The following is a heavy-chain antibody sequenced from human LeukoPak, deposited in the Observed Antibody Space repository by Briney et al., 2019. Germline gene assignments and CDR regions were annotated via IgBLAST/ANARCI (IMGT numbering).Heavy chain of an antibody. D-gene: IGHD1-26*01. Sequence: ASVKVSCKASGYSFTNYGISWVRQAPGQGLEWMGWISAYNGNTNYAQKLQGRVTMTTDTSTSTAYMELRSLRSDDTAIYYCAKEKGELGPTDAFDIWGQGTMVIVSS. V-gene: IGHV1-18*01. CDR2: ISAYNGNT. CDR3: AKEKGELGPTDAFDI. J-gene: IGHJ3*02. CDR1: GYSFTNYG.